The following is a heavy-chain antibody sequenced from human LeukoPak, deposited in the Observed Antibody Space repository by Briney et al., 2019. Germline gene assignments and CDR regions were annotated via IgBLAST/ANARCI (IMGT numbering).Heavy chain of an antibody. CDR2: ISSNGGST. Sequence: PGGSLRLSCSASGFTFSSYAMHWVRQAPGKGLEYVSAISSNGGSTYYADSVKGRFTISRDNSKNTLYLQMSSLRAEDTAVYYCVKGTRWYYYDSSDYWGQRTLVTVSS. CDR1: GFTFSSYA. J-gene: IGHJ4*02. D-gene: IGHD3-22*01. V-gene: IGHV3-64D*06. CDR3: VKGTRWYYYDSSDY.